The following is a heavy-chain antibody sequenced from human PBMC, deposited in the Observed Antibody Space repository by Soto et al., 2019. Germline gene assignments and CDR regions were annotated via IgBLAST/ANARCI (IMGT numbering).Heavy chain of an antibody. V-gene: IGHV4-59*08. CDR1: GGSISSYY. J-gene: IGHJ4*02. CDR3: ASCYGSCFDY. CDR2: IYYSGST. Sequence: QVQLQESGPGLVKPSETLSLTCTVSGGSISSYYWSWIRQPPGKGLEWIGYIYYSGSTNYNPSLKSRVTISVDTSKNQFSLKLSSVTAADTDVYYCASCYGSCFDYWGQGTLVTVSS. D-gene: IGHD2-2*01.